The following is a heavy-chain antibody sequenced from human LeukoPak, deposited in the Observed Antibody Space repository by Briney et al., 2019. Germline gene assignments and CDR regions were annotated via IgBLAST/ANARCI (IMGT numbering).Heavy chain of an antibody. CDR2: MHGGNGNT. D-gene: IGHD2-21*02. CDR3: AREGSYCVGGDCYSFDF. CDR1: GYKFISHY. J-gene: IGHJ4*02. V-gene: IGHV1-2*02. Sequence: GASVGVSCKASGYKFISHYLQWVRQAPGLGPEWMGWMHGGNGNTRYAEKFEGRVTMTRDTSTSTAYMDLSRLTSDDTAVYYCAREGSYCVGGDCYSFDFWGEGALVSVSS.